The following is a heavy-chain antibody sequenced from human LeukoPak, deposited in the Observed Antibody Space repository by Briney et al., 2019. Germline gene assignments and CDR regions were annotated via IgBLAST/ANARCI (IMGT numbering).Heavy chain of an antibody. V-gene: IGHV3-23*01. CDR1: GFTFSSYA. CDR2: ISGSGGST. CDR3: AKDYSSGWYEGPNRFDP. D-gene: IGHD6-19*01. Sequence: PGGSLRLSCAASGFTFSSYAMSWVRQAPGKGPEWVSAISGSGGSTYYADSVKGRFTISRDNSKNTLYLQMNSLRAEDTAVYYCAKDYSSGWYEGPNRFDPWGQGTLVTVSS. J-gene: IGHJ5*02.